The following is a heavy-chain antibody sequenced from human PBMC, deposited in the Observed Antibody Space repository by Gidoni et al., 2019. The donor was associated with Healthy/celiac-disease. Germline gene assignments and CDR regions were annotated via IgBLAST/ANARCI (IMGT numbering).Heavy chain of an antibody. V-gene: IGHV3-21*01. D-gene: IGHD3-3*01. J-gene: IGHJ4*02. CDR3: AREVRSGDFWSGKGYFDY. CDR1: GFTFSSYS. CDR2: ISSSSSYI. Sequence: EVQLVESGGGLVKPGGSLRLSCAASGFTFSSYSRNWVRQAPGKGLEWVSSISSSSSYIYYADSVKGRFTISRDNAKNSLYLQMNSLRAEDTAVYYCAREVRSGDFWSGKGYFDYWGQGTLVTVSS.